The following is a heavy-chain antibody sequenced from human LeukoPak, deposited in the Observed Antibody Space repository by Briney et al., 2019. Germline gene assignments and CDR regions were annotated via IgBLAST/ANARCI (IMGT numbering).Heavy chain of an antibody. CDR2: IYYSGST. CDR1: GGSISTYY. V-gene: IGHV4-59*01. D-gene: IGHD3-10*01. J-gene: IGHJ4*02. Sequence: SETLSLTCTVSGGSISTYYWSWIRQPPGKGLEWIGYIYYSGSTNYNPSLKSRVTISVDTSKNQFSLKPSSVTAADTAVYYCARSGTTYYYGSGLFFWGQGTLVTVSS. CDR3: ARSGTTYYYGSGLFF.